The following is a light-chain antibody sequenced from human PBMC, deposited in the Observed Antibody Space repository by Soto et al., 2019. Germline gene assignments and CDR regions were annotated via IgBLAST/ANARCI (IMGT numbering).Light chain of an antibody. J-gene: IGLJ1*01. CDR1: SSDVGRDNL. CDR2: EGS. CDR3: CSYAGSSTYV. Sequence: QSALTQPASVSGSPGQSITISCTGTSSDVGRDNLVSWYQQHPGKAPKLMIYEGSKRPSVVSNRFSGSKSGNTASLTISGLQAEDESDYYCCSYAGSSTYVFGTGTKVTVL. V-gene: IGLV2-23*01.